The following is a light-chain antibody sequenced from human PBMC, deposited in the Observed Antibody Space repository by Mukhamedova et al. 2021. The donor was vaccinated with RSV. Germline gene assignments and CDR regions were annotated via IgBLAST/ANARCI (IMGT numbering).Light chain of an antibody. V-gene: IGLV1-51*01. J-gene: IGLJ2*01. CDR3: GTWDSSLSAVV. Sequence: VTISCSGSSSNIGNNYVSWYQQLPGTAPKLLIYDNNKRPSRIPDRFSGSKSGTSATLGITGLQTGDEADYYCGTWDSSLSAVVFG. CDR1: SSNIGNNY. CDR2: DNN.